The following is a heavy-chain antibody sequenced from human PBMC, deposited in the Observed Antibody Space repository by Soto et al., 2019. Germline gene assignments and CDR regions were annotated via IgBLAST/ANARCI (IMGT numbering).Heavy chain of an antibody. Sequence: PGGSLRLSCAASGFTFSNYVMHWVRQSPGKGLEWVAGISFVGSNKYYADSVKGRFTISRDNSKNTLYLQMNSLIGEDTAVYYCAKDRGYCSSGSRLWHTMDVWGQGTTVTVSS. CDR3: AKDRGYCSSGSRLWHTMDV. CDR2: ISFVGSNK. J-gene: IGHJ6*02. V-gene: IGHV3-30*18. CDR1: GFTFSNYV. D-gene: IGHD2-15*01.